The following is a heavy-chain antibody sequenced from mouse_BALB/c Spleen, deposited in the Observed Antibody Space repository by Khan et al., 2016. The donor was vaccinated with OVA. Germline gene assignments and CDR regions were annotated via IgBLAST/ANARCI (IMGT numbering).Heavy chain of an antibody. CDR3: ARYGGGYDAAWFAY. CDR1: GYSITSDYA. Sequence: EVQLVESGPGLVKPSQSLSLTCTVTGYSITSDYAWNWIRQFPGNKLEWMGYISYSGSTAYNPSLKSRISITRDTSKNQFFLQLNSVATEDTATYSCARYGGGYDAAWFAYWGQGTLVTVSA. CDR2: ISYSGST. J-gene: IGHJ3*01. V-gene: IGHV3-2*02. D-gene: IGHD2-14*01.